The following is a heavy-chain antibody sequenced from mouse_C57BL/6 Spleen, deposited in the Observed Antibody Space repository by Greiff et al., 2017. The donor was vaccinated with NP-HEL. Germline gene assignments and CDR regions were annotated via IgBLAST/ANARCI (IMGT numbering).Heavy chain of an antibody. CDR3: TNELLRFYAMDY. Sequence: QVQLQQSGAELVRPGASVTLSCKASGYTFTDYEMHWVKQTPVHGLEWIGAIDPETGGTAYNQKFKGKAILTADKSSSTAYMELRSLTSEDSAVYYCTNELLRFYAMDYWGQGTSVTVSS. V-gene: IGHV1-15*01. CDR2: IDPETGGT. J-gene: IGHJ4*01. CDR1: GYTFTDYE. D-gene: IGHD1-1*01.